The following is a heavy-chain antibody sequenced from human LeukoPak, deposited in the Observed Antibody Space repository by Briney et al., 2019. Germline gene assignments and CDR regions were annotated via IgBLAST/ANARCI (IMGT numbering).Heavy chain of an antibody. V-gene: IGHV1-8*01. CDR3: ARVPGDDFWSGFRSDGFDI. D-gene: IGHD3-3*01. Sequence: ASVKVSCKASGYTFTSYDINWVRQATGQGLEWMGRMNPNSGNTDFAQNFQGRVTMTRDTSISTAYMELCSLRSEDTAVYYCARVPGDDFWSGFRSDGFDIWGQGTMVTVSS. CDR1: GYTFTSYD. CDR2: MNPNSGNT. J-gene: IGHJ3*02.